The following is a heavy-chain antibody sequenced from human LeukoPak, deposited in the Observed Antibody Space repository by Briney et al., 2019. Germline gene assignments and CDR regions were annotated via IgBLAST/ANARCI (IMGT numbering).Heavy chain of an antibody. J-gene: IGHJ4*02. CDR2: ISSSSSYI. Sequence: GGSLRLSCAASGFTFSSYSMNWVRQAPGKGLEWVSSISSSSSYIYYTDSVKGRFTISRDNAKNSLYLQMNSLRAEDTAVYYCARVGEFDGFDYWGQGTLVTVSS. CDR3: ARVGEFDGFDY. CDR1: GFTFSSYS. D-gene: IGHD3-16*01. V-gene: IGHV3-21*01.